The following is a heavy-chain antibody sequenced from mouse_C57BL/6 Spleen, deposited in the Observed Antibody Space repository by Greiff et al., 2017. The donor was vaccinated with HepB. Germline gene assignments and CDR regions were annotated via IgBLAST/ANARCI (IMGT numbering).Heavy chain of an antibody. J-gene: IGHJ4*01. CDR2: INPSSGYT. CDR3: ALYYYGSSPWAMDY. CDR1: GYTFTSYT. Sequence: QVQLQQSGAELARPGASVKMSCKASGYTFTSYTMHWVKQRPGQGLEWIGYINPSSGYTTYNQKFKDKATLTADKSSTTAYMQLSSLTSEDASVYYCALYYYGSSPWAMDYWGQGTSVTVSS. D-gene: IGHD1-1*01. V-gene: IGHV1-4*01.